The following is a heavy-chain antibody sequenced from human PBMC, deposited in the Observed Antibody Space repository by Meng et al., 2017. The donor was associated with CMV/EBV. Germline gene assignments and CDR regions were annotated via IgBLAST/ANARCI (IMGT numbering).Heavy chain of an antibody. Sequence: GESLKISCVASGFNFRKYAMGWVRQASGKGLEWVSAISGSGGSTYDADSVKGRFTISRDNAKNSLYLQMNSLRAEDTAVYYCARVCNTSPYYDFWSGYFSADVYGMDVWGQGTTVTVSS. CDR3: ARVCNTSPYYDFWSGYFSADVYGMDV. CDR1: GFNFRKYA. CDR2: ISGSGGST. V-gene: IGHV3-23*01. D-gene: IGHD3-3*01. J-gene: IGHJ6*02.